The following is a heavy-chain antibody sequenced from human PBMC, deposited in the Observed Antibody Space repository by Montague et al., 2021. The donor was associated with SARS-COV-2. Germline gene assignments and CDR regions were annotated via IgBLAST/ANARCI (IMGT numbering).Heavy chain of an antibody. J-gene: IGHJ3*02. D-gene: IGHD3-22*01. Sequence: PALVIPTQTLTLTCTFSGFSLSTSGMCVSWIRQPPGKALEWLARIDWDDDKYYSTSLKTRLTISKDTSKNQVVLTMTNMDPVDTATYYCARTPYYYDSSGYYYGAFDIRGQGTMVTVSS. CDR3: ARTPYYYDSSGYYYGAFDI. CDR1: GFSLSTSGMC. CDR2: IDWDDDK. V-gene: IGHV2-70*11.